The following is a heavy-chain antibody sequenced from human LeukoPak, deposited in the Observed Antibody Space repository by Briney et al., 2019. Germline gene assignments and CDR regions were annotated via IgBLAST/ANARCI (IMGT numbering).Heavy chain of an antibody. CDR2: ISGSGGST. J-gene: IGHJ4*02. D-gene: IGHD3-3*01. Sequence: PGGSLRLSCAASGFTFSSYAMSWVRQAPGKGLEWASAISGSGGSTYYADSVKGRFTISRDNSKNTLYLQMNSLRAEDTAVYYCAKCDTRVTIFGVVDYWGQGTLVTVSS. CDR3: AKCDTRVTIFGVVDY. CDR1: GFTFSSYA. V-gene: IGHV3-23*01.